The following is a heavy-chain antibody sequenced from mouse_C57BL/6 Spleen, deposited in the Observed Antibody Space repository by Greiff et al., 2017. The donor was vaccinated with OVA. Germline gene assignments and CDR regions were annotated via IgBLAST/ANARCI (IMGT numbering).Heavy chain of an antibody. Sequence: EVQLQQSGPELVKPGASVKISCKASGYSFTGYYMNWVKQSPEKSLEWIGEINPSTGGTTYNQKFKAKATLTVDKSSSTAYMQLKSLTSEDSAVYYCARSDYGNYEVAYWGQGTLVTVSA. V-gene: IGHV1-42*01. J-gene: IGHJ3*01. D-gene: IGHD2-1*01. CDR1: GYSFTGYY. CDR3: ARSDYGNYEVAY. CDR2: INPSTGGT.